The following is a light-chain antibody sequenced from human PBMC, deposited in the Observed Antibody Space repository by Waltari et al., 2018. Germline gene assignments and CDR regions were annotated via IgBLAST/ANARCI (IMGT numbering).Light chain of an antibody. J-gene: IGLJ2*01. Sequence: SYELTQPPSVSVSPGQTASITCSGDKLGDXYXXWYQQKPGQSPVLVIYQDSKRPSGIPDRFSGSISGNTATLTISGTQSMDEADYYCQAWDSSTAHVVFGGGTKLTVL. CDR3: QAWDSSTAHVV. CDR2: QDS. CDR1: KLGDXY. V-gene: IGLV3-1*01.